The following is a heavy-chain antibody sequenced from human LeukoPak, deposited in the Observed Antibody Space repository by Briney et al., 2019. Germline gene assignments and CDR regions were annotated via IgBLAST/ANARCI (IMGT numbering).Heavy chain of an antibody. D-gene: IGHD6-13*01. CDR3: AHIYIDRVAAAGTLGWFDP. J-gene: IGHJ5*02. Sequence: SGPTLVKPTQTLTLTCTFSGFSLSTSGVGVGWIRQPPGKALEWLALIYWDDDKRYSPSLKSRLTITKDTSKNQVVLTMTNMDPVDTATYYCAHIYIDRVAAAGTLGWFDPWGQGTLVTVSS. V-gene: IGHV2-5*02. CDR2: IYWDDDK. CDR1: GFSLSTSGVG.